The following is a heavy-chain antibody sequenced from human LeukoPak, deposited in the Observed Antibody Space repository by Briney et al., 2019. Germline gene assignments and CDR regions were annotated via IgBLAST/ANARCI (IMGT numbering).Heavy chain of an antibody. CDR3: ARRVRGVILNYYYMDV. CDR1: GGSFSGYY. J-gene: IGHJ6*03. Sequence: PSETLSLTCAVYGGSFSGYYWSWIRQPPGKGLEWIGEINHSGSTNYNPSLKSRVTISVDTSKNQFSLKLSSVTAADTAVYYCARRVRGVILNYYYMDVWGKGTTVTVSS. D-gene: IGHD3-10*01. CDR2: INHSGST. V-gene: IGHV4-34*01.